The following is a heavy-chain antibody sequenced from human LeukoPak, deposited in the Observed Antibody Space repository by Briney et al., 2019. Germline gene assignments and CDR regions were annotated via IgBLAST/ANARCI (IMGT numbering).Heavy chain of an antibody. D-gene: IGHD6-13*01. CDR1: GFTFSGYA. Sequence: GGSLRLSCAASGFTFSGYAMSWVRLAPGEGLEWVSAITAGGDSTYYAESVKGRFAISRNNLKNMVFLQMSTLRAEDTAIYYCAKSHASIWNVYDYWGQGTLVTVSS. V-gene: IGHV3-23*01. CDR2: ITAGGDST. J-gene: IGHJ4*02. CDR3: AKSHASIWNVYDY.